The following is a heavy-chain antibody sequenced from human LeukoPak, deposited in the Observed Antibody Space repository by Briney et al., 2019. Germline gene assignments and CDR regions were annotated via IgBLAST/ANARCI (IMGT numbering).Heavy chain of an antibody. D-gene: IGHD2-21*01. J-gene: IGHJ4*02. V-gene: IGHV4-39*01. CDR2: IYYSGSA. Sequence: SETLSLTCTVSGGSISSSACCWGWIRQPPGKGLEWIGSIYYSGSAYYNPSLKSRVTISVDTSKNHFSLKLSSVTAADTAVYYCARHTPDVRRWVVDYWGQGTLVTVSS. CDR1: GGSISSSACC. CDR3: ARHTPDVRRWVVDY.